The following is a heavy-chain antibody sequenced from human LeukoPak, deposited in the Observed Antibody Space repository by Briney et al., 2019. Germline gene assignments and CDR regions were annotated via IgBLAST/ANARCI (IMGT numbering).Heavy chain of an antibody. CDR1: GYNFTNYA. Sequence: SVTVSCKASGYNFTNYAMHWVRQAPGQGLEWMGGIIPIFGTANYAQKFQGRVTITADESTSTAYMELSSLRSEDTAVYYCARGGGTYYYDSSGETLDYWGQGTLVTVSS. D-gene: IGHD3-22*01. V-gene: IGHV1-69*13. J-gene: IGHJ4*02. CDR2: IIPIFGTA. CDR3: ARGGGTYYYDSSGETLDY.